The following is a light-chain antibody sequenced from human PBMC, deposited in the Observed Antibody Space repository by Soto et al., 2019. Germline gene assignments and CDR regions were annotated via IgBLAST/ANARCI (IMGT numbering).Light chain of an antibody. CDR2: RAS. J-gene: IGKJ4*01. V-gene: IGKV1-5*03. CDR3: QHFYTYPIT. Sequence: DIQMTQSPSTLSASVGDRVTITCRASQNIGDHLAWYQKRPGNVPKVLIYRASNLERGVRSRFSGGGSGTDFTLIMNSLQSYDFATYFCQHFYTYPITFGGGTRVEIK. CDR1: QNIGDH.